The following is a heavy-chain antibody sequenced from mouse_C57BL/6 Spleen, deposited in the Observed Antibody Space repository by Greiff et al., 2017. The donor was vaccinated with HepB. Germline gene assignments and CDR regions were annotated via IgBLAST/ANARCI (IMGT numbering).Heavy chain of an antibody. CDR2: IYPGDGDT. V-gene: IGHV1-82*01. J-gene: IGHJ2*01. Sequence: QVHVKQSGPELVKPGASVKISCKASGYAFSSSWMNWVKQRPGKGLEWIGRIYPGDGDTNYNGKFKGKATLTADKSSSTAYMQLSSLTSEDSAVYFCARRGYYLDYWGQGTTLTVSS. CDR1: GYAFSSSW. CDR3: ARRGYYLDY.